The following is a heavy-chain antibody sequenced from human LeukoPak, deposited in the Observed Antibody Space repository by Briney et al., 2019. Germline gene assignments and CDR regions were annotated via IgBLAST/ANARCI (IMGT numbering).Heavy chain of an antibody. CDR2: INPNSGGT. D-gene: IGHD4-17*01. CDR3: ARDMADYGDYGAFDY. V-gene: IGHV1-2*02. CDR1: GYTFTGYY. J-gene: IGHJ4*02. Sequence: ASVKVSCKASGYTFTGYYMHWVRQAPGQGLEWMGWINPNSGGTNYAQKFQGRVTMTRDTSISTAYMELSRLRSGDTAVYYCARDMADYGDYGAFDYWGQGTLVTVSS.